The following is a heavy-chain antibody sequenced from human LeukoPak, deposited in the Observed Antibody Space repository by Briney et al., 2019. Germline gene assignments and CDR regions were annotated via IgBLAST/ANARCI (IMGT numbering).Heavy chain of an antibody. CDR3: ARASYYMDV. V-gene: IGHV3-11*01. Sequence: LSLTCTVSGGSISSGGYYWSWIRQAPGKGLEWVSYISSSGSTIYYADSVKGRFTISRDNAKNSLYLQMNSLRAEDTAVYYCARASYYMDVWGKGTTVTVSS. CDR2: ISSSGSTI. CDR1: GGSISSGGYY. J-gene: IGHJ6*03.